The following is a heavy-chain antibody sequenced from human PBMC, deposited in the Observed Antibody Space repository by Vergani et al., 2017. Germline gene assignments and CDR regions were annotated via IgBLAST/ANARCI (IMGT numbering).Heavy chain of an antibody. Sequence: QVQLVQSGAEVKKPGSSVKVSCKASGGTFSNYAISWVRQAPGQGLEWMGGIIPIFDAANYAQKFQGRVTITADESTSTAYMELSSLRSEDTAVYYCARDLLAARPRGYYYYYMDVWVKGTTVTVSS. CDR1: GGTFSNYA. CDR2: IIPIFDAA. J-gene: IGHJ6*03. D-gene: IGHD6-6*01. V-gene: IGHV1-69*13. CDR3: ARDLLAARPRGYYYYYMDV.